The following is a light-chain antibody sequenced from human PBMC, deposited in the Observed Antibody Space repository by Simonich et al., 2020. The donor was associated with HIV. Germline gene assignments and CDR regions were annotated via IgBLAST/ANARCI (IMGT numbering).Light chain of an antibody. J-gene: IGLJ3*02. CDR1: SGSIASNY. CDR3: QSYDSSTVV. CDR2: EDN. Sequence: NFMLTQPHSVSESPGKTVTISCTRSSGSIASNYVQWYQQRPGSAPPTVIYEDNQRPSGVPDLVSGSIDSSSNSASLTISGLKTEDEADYYCQSYDSSTVVFGGGTKLTVL. V-gene: IGLV6-57*03.